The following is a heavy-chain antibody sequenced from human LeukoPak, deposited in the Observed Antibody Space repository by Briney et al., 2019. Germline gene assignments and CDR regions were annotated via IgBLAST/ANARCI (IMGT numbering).Heavy chain of an antibody. CDR3: ARHPNVVTYYHGSGSYSFDP. CDR2: IYFSGST. V-gene: IGHV4-59*08. CDR1: GGSLSSYY. D-gene: IGHD3-10*01. J-gene: IGHJ5*02. Sequence: SETLSLTCTVSGGSLSSYYWSWIRQPPGKGLEWIGCIYFSGSTNYTPSLKSRVTISVDTSKNQFSLKLSSVTAADTAVYYCARHPNVVTYYHGSGSYSFDPWGQGTLVTVSS.